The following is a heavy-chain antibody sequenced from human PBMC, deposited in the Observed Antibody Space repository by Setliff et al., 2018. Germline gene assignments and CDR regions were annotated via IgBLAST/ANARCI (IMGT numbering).Heavy chain of an antibody. CDR1: GGAFSNYG. CDR2: IIPIFGTT. V-gene: IGHV1-69*05. CDR3: ARESVVVVTTTNYYYYIDV. J-gene: IGHJ6*03. Sequence: ASVKVSCKASGGAFSNYGITWVRQAPGQGLEWMGGIIPIFGTTTYAQKFLGRVTITTDESSSTGYMELSSLRSEDTAVYFCARESVVVVTTTNYYYYIDVWGEGTTGTVSS. D-gene: IGHD2-21*02.